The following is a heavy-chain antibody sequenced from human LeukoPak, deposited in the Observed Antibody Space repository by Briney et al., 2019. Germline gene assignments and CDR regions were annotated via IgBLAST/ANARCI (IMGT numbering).Heavy chain of an antibody. CDR1: GFTFGAYS. CDR3: ARDTSHYDYFMDV. D-gene: IGHD2-2*01. J-gene: IGHJ6*03. Sequence: GGSLRLSCAASGFTFGAYSMNWVRQAPGKGLEWLSYISGSGGARYYAASVQGRFTISRDNGKNSLSLQMLSLRDEDTAVYFCARDTSHYDYFMDVWGKGTTVTVSS. V-gene: IGHV3-21*01. CDR2: ISGSGGAR.